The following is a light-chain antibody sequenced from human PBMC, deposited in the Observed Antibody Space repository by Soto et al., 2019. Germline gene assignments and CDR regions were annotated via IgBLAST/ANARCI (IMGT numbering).Light chain of an antibody. J-gene: IGLJ1*01. CDR2: DVS. CDR1: SSDVGGYNY. CDR3: SSYTSGSTPYV. V-gene: IGLV2-14*03. Sequence: QSALTQPASVSGSPGQSITISCTGTSSDVGGYNYVSWYQQHPGKAPKLMIYDVSARPSGVSNRFSGSKSGNTASLTISGLQAEDEADYYCSSYTSGSTPYVFGTGTKVTVL.